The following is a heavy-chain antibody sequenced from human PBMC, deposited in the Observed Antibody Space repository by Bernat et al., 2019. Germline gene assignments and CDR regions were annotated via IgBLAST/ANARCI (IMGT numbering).Heavy chain of an antibody. CDR3: ARDFSRFPGIAAAGPDY. D-gene: IGHD6-13*01. CDR1: GFTFSSYS. CDR2: ISSSSSYI. Sequence: EVQLVESGGGLVKPGGSLRLSCAASGFTFSSYSMNGVRQAPGKGLEWVSSISSSSSYIYYADSVKGRFTISRDNAKTSLYLQMNSLRAEDTAVYYCARDFSRFPGIAAAGPDYWGQGTLVTVSS. V-gene: IGHV3-21*01. J-gene: IGHJ4*02.